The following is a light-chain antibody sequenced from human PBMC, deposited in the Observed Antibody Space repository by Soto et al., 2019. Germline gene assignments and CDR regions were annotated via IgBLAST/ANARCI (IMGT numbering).Light chain of an antibody. CDR2: GVS. J-gene: IGKJ2*01. CDR1: QSVGSN. V-gene: IGKV3-15*01. Sequence: EIVMTQSPATLSVSPGERATLSCRASQSVGSNLAWYQQKPGQAPRLLIFGVSTRATGIPASFSGSGSGTEFTLTISSLQSEDSAVYYCQQYNDWPYTFGQGTKVDI. CDR3: QQYNDWPYT.